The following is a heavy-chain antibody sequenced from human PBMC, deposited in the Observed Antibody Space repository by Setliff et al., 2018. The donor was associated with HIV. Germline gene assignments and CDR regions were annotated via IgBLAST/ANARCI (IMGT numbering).Heavy chain of an antibody. Sequence: GASVKVSCKASGGTFSSSAISWVRQAPGQGLEWMGGIIPIFDTANYAQKFQGRVTITADESTSTAYMELSSLRSEDTAMYYCAREKYGDKFDYWGQGTLVTVSS. CDR1: GGTFSSSA. V-gene: IGHV1-69*13. CDR2: IIPIFDTA. J-gene: IGHJ4*02. D-gene: IGHD2-8*01. CDR3: AREKYGDKFDY.